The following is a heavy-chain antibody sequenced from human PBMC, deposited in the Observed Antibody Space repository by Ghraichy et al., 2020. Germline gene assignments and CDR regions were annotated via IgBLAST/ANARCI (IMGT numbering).Heavy chain of an antibody. CDR1: GFTFSSYG. CDR2: ISYDGSNK. Sequence: GGSLRLSCAASGFTFSSYGMHWVRQAPGKGLEWVAVISYDGSNKYYADSVKGRFTISRDNSKNTLYLQMNSLRAEDTAVYYCAKNPIVVVKSYYYYYMDVWGKGTTVTVSS. J-gene: IGHJ6*03. D-gene: IGHD3-22*01. CDR3: AKNPIVVVKSYYYYYMDV. V-gene: IGHV3-30*18.